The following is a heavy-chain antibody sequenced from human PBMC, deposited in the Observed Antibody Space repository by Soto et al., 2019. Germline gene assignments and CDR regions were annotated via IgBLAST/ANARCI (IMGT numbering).Heavy chain of an antibody. Sequence: ASVKVSCKASGGTFSSYAISWVRQAPGQGLEWMGGIIPIFGTANYAQKFQGRVTITADKSTSTAYMELSSLRSEDTAVYYCARVTPSYSSSWYFDYWGQGTLVTVSS. V-gene: IGHV1-69*06. CDR3: ARVTPSYSSSWYFDY. CDR2: IIPIFGTA. D-gene: IGHD6-13*01. J-gene: IGHJ4*02. CDR1: GGTFSSYA.